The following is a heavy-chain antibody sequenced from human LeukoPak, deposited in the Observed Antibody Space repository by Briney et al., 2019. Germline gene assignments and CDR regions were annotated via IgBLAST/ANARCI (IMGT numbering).Heavy chain of an antibody. Sequence: GGSLRLSCAASGFTFRSYAMSWVRQAPGKGLEWVSAISGSGGSTYYADSAKGRFTISRDNSKNTLYLQMNSLRAEDTAVYYCAKDLGYDPFFPYYWGQGTLVTVSS. CDR1: GFTFRSYA. J-gene: IGHJ4*02. CDR3: AKDLGYDPFFPYY. CDR2: ISGSGGST. V-gene: IGHV3-23*01. D-gene: IGHD5-12*01.